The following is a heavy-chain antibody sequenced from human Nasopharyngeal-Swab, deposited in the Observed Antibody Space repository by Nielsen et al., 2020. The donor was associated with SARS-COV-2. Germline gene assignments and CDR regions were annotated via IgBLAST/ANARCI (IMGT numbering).Heavy chain of an antibody. D-gene: IGHD2-15*01. J-gene: IGHJ3*01. V-gene: IGHV4-30-2*01. CDR2: IYQNGST. Sequence: WIRTPPGKGLEWIGYIYQNGSTDYNPSLKSRVTISIDRSKNQFSLKLISVTAADTAVYYCAREISGGSSHDAFDVWGQGTMVTVSS. CDR3: AREISGGSSHDAFDV.